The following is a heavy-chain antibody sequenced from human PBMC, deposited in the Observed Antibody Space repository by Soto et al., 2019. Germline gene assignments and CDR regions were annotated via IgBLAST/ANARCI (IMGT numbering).Heavy chain of an antibody. J-gene: IGHJ4*02. CDR3: AKKHGPYDNDFLY. Sequence: QVQLQESGPGLLKPSQTLSLTCTVSGGSISSGEHYWGWIRQHPGKGLECIGYIYYTGSTYYNPSLQSRVTISADTSKNQFSLKLRSVTAADTAVYYCAKKHGPYDNDFLYWGQGTLVTVSS. CDR2: IYYTGST. CDR1: GGSISSGEHY. D-gene: IGHD3-9*01. V-gene: IGHV4-31*03.